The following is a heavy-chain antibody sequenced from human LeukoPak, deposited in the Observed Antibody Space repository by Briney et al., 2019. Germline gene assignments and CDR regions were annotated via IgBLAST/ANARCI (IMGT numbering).Heavy chain of an antibody. Sequence: GGSLRLSCAASGFTSSGYASSRVRQAPGKGLEWVSGINSSGGDTPYADSVKGRFIISRDNSKNTLYLQMNSRKAADTAVYYCAKKNSGLNPFDSWGQGTLVTVSS. CDR3: AKKNSGLNPFDS. V-gene: IGHV3-23*01. CDR1: GFTSSGYA. J-gene: IGHJ4*02. CDR2: INSSGGDT. D-gene: IGHD1-14*01.